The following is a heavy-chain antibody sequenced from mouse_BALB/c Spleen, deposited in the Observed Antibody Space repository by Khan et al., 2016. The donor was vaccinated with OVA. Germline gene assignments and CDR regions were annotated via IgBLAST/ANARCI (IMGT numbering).Heavy chain of an antibody. V-gene: IGHV1S56*01. Sequence: QVQLQQSGPDLVKPGSSVRISCKASGYTFTSYYIHWVKQRPGQGLEWIGWFYPGNVNAEYNERFKGKATLTVDTSSSTAYMQLSSLTSEDSADYFCARSGYGSFAYWGQGTLVTVSA. D-gene: IGHD2-10*02. CDR2: FYPGNVNA. CDR3: ARSGYGSFAY. J-gene: IGHJ3*01. CDR1: GYTFTSYY.